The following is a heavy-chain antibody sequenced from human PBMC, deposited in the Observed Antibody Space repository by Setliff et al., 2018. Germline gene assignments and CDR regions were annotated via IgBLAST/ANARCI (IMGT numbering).Heavy chain of an antibody. J-gene: IGHJ6*03. CDR3: TSIVLMVPRYYYYMDV. D-gene: IGHD2-8*01. CDR2: IRSKANSYAT. V-gene: IGHV3-73*01. Sequence: GGSLRLSCVASGFTFSDSAMHWVRQSSGKGLEWVGRIRSKANSYATAYAASVKGRFTISRDDSKNTAYLQMNSLKTEDTAVYYCTSIVLMVPRYYYYMDVWGKGTTVTVS. CDR1: GFTFSDSA.